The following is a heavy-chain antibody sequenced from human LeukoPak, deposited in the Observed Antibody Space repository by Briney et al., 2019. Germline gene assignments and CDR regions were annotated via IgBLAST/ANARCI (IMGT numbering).Heavy chain of an antibody. V-gene: IGHV3-33*01. CDR3: ARGDYYDSSGYSQYFQH. Sequence: GGSLRLSCAASGFTFSNYGMHGVRQAPGKGLEWVAVIWYDGSNKYYADSVKGRFTISRDNSKNTLYLQMNSLRAEDTAVYYCARGDYYDSSGYSQYFQHWGQGTLVTVSS. D-gene: IGHD3-22*01. CDR2: IWYDGSNK. CDR1: GFTFSNYG. J-gene: IGHJ1*01.